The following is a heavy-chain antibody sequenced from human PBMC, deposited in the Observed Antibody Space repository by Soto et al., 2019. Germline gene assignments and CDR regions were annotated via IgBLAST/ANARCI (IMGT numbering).Heavy chain of an antibody. Sequence: QVQLQQWGAGLLKPSETLSLTCAVYGGSFSGYYWSWIRQPPGKGLEWIGEINQSGSTNYNPFLKSRVTISVDTPKNQFSLKLSSVTAADTAVYYCARGGRRKDYWGQGTLVTVSS. CDR1: GGSFSGYY. CDR2: INQSGST. V-gene: IGHV4-34*01. CDR3: ARGGRRKDY. J-gene: IGHJ4*02.